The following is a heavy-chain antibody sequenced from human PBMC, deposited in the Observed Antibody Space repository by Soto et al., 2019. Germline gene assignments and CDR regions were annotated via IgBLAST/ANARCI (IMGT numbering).Heavy chain of an antibody. Sequence: SVKVSCKASGGTFSSYAISWVRQAPGQGLEWMGGIIPIFGTANYAQKFQGRVTITADESTSTAYMELSSLRSEDTAVYYCARDLVAAGFEYYGMDVWGQGTTVTVSS. CDR2: IIPIFGTA. CDR1: GGTFSSYA. CDR3: ARDLVAAGFEYYGMDV. D-gene: IGHD6-13*01. V-gene: IGHV1-69*13. J-gene: IGHJ6*02.